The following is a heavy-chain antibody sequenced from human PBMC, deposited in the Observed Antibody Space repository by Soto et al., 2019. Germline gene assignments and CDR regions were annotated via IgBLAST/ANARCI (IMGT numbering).Heavy chain of an antibody. CDR1: GFTFSRYW. CDR3: ARDEGLSWFGP. CDR2: INQDGSEK. Sequence: GGSLRLSCAASGFTFSRYWMSWVRQAPGKGLEWVANINQDGSEKYYVDSVKGRFTISRDNARNSLYLQMNSLRAEDTAVYYCARDEGLSWFGPWGQGTLVTVSS. J-gene: IGHJ5*02. V-gene: IGHV3-7*01.